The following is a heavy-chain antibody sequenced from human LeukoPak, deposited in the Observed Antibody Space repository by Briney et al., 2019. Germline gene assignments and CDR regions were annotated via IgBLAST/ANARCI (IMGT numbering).Heavy chain of an antibody. CDR3: AKGSRNTGFDY. D-gene: IGHD1-26*01. V-gene: IGHV3-23*01. Sequence: GGSLRLSCAASRFTFSSFAMYWVRQAPGRGLEWVSAISDSGGNTYYADSVKGRFTISRDNSKNTLYLQMNSLRVEDTAVYYCAKGSRNTGFDYWGQGTLVTGSS. CDR1: RFTFSSFA. J-gene: IGHJ4*02. CDR2: ISDSGGNT.